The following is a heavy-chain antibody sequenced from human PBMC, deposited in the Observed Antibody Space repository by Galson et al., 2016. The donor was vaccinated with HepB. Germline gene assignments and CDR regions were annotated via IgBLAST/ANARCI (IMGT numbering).Heavy chain of an antibody. CDR2: IIPVFGTA. CDR1: GGTFSTYA. Sequence: SVKVSCKASGGTFSTYAISWVRQAPGQGLEWMGRIIPVFGTANYAQKFQGRATITADGYTSTAYMELSSLRSEDTAVYYCARVLEGPYNWFDPWGQGTLVTVSS. V-gene: IGHV1-69*13. CDR3: ARVLEGPYNWFDP. J-gene: IGHJ5*02.